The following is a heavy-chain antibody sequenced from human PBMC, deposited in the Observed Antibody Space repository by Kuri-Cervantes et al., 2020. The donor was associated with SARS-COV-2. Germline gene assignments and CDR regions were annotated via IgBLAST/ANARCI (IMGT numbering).Heavy chain of an antibody. V-gene: IGHV4-30-4*08. Sequence: SCTVSGGSISSGDYYWSWIRQPPGKGLEWIGYIYYSGSTYYNPSLKSRVTISVDTSKNQFSLKLSSVTAADTAVYYCARANGDYQIEIDYYYYYYMDVWGKGTTVTVSS. CDR1: GGSISSGDYY. J-gene: IGHJ6*03. CDR2: IYYSGST. D-gene: IGHD4-17*01. CDR3: ARANGDYQIEIDYYYYYYMDV.